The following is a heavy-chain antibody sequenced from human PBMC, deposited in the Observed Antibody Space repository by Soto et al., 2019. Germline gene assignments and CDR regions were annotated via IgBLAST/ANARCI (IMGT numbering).Heavy chain of an antibody. CDR3: ASGTNGAFFVY. Sequence: GSLRLSCAASGFTFSAYYMSWIRQAPGKGLEWVSYISSRSSTIFYADSVKGRFTISRDNVKNSLYLQMNSLRAEDTAVYYCASGTNGAFFVYWGQGILVTVSS. D-gene: IGHD2-8*01. J-gene: IGHJ4*02. CDR1: GFTFSAYY. CDR2: ISSRSSTI. V-gene: IGHV3-11*01.